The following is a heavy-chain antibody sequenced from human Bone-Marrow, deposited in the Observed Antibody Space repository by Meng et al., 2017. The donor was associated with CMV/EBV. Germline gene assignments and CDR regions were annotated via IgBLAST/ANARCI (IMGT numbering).Heavy chain of an antibody. CDR1: AGTFSSYA. J-gene: IGHJ5*02. CDR2: IIPILGIA. Sequence: SVKVSCKASAGTFSSYAISWVRQAPGQGLEWMGGIIPILGIANYAQKFQGRVTITADKSTSTAYMELSSLRSEDTAVYYCARGGFLEWLESGGWFDPWGQGTLVTVSS. CDR3: ARGGFLEWLESGGWFDP. V-gene: IGHV1-69*10. D-gene: IGHD3-3*01.